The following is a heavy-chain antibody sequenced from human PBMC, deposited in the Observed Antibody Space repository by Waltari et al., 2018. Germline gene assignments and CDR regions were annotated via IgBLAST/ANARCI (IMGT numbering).Heavy chain of an antibody. D-gene: IGHD3-16*01. CDR2: IYYSGST. J-gene: IGHJ6*02. V-gene: IGHV4-59*01. CDR3: ARDAYDFPGVYYYGMDV. Sequence: QVQLQESGPGLVKPSETLSLTCTVSGGSISSYYWSWIRQPPGKGLEWIGYIYYSGSTNSNPSLKSRVTISVDTSKNQFSLKLSSVTAADTAVYYCARDAYDFPGVYYYGMDVWGQGTTVTVSS. CDR1: GGSISSYY.